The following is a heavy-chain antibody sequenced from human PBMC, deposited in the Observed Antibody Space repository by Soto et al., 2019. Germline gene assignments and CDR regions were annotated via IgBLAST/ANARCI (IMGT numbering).Heavy chain of an antibody. CDR3: ARIQGRDGSDIDY. V-gene: IGHV2-26*01. D-gene: IGHD5-12*01. Sequence: QVTLKESGPVLVKPTETLTLTCTVSGFSLRDARMAVSWIRQPPGKALEWLAHIFSHDEKSYSTSLKSRLTLSKDTSKSQVALTMTNMDPVDTATYYCARIQGRDGSDIDYWGQGSLVTVSS. CDR1: GFSLRDARMA. CDR2: IFSHDEK. J-gene: IGHJ4*02.